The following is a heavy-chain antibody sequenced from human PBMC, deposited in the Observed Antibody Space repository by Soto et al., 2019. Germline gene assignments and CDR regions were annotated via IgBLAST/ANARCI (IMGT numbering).Heavy chain of an antibody. CDR3: ARRGSGSYYDY. D-gene: IGHD1-26*01. Sequence: EVQLLESGGGLVQPGGSLRLSCAASGFTFSSYAMRWVRQAPVKGLAWVSAISGSGDSTYYADSVKGRFTISRDNSKNTLYLQMNSLRADDAAVYYCARRGSGSYYDYWGQGTLVTVSS. V-gene: IGHV3-23*01. CDR2: ISGSGDST. J-gene: IGHJ4*02. CDR1: GFTFSSYA.